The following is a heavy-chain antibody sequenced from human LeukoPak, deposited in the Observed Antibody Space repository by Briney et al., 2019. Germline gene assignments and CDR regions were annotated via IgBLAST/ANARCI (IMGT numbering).Heavy chain of an antibody. J-gene: IGHJ4*02. CDR2: IKSKTDSGTI. Sequence: GGSLRLSCAASGFPFTNAWMNWVRQAPGKGLEWVGRIKSKTDSGTIDYAAPVKGRFTISGDDSKNTLYLQMNSLKTEDTAVYYCATRVVVDWGQGTLVTVSS. CDR3: ATRVVVD. V-gene: IGHV3-15*07. D-gene: IGHD2-2*01. CDR1: GFPFTNAW.